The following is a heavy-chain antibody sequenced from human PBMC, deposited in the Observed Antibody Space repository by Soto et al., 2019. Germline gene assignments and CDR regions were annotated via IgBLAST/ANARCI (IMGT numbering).Heavy chain of an antibody. Sequence: QLQLQESGPGLVKPSETLSLTCTVSGGSISSSSYYWGWIRQPPGKGLEWIRSIYYSGSTYYNPSLKRRVTTSVASSRNQYSRKLSSVTAADTAVYCCATVWFGESQHWGQGTLVTVSS. CDR1: GGSISSSSYY. J-gene: IGHJ1*01. CDR2: IYYSGST. CDR3: ATVWFGESQH. D-gene: IGHD3-10*01. V-gene: IGHV4-39*01.